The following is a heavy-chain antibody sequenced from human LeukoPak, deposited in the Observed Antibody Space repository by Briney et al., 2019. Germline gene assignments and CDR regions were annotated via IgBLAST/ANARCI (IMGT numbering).Heavy chain of an antibody. D-gene: IGHD3-9*01. V-gene: IGHV3-30*03. CDR2: ISYDGSNE. Sequence: GGSLRLSCAASGFTFNSYGMHWVRQAPGRGLEWVAVISYDGSNENFADSVKGRFTISRDNSKNTLYLQMNSLRAEDTAVYYCARDTRYFDWLLTSYGMDVWGQGTTVTVSS. CDR3: ARDTRYFDWLLTSYGMDV. J-gene: IGHJ6*02. CDR1: GFTFNSYG.